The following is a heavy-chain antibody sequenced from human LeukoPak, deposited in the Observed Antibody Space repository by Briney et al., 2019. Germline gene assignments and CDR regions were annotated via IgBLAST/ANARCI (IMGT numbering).Heavy chain of an antibody. CDR2: IYYSGST. J-gene: IGHJ3*02. CDR1: GGSTSSSSYY. Sequence: SGTLSLTCTVSGGSTSSSSYYWGWIRQPPGKGLEGIGSIYYSGSTYYNPSLKSRVTISLDTSKNQFSLNLSSVTAADTAVFYCARLGVTQDAFDIWGQGTMVTVSS. D-gene: IGHD3-10*01. V-gene: IGHV4-39*07. CDR3: ARLGVTQDAFDI.